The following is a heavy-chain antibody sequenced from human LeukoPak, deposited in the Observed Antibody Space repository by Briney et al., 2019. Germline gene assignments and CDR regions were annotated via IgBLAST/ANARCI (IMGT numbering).Heavy chain of an antibody. Sequence: SVKVSCKASGGTFSSYAISWVRQAPGQGLEWMGRIIPILGIANYAQKCQGRVTITADKSTSTAYMELSSLRSEDTAVYYCARNPQYGSGSFYYYGMDVWGQGTTVTVSS. D-gene: IGHD3-10*01. CDR3: ARNPQYGSGSFYYYGMDV. CDR1: GGTFSSYA. V-gene: IGHV1-69*04. J-gene: IGHJ6*02. CDR2: IIPILGIA.